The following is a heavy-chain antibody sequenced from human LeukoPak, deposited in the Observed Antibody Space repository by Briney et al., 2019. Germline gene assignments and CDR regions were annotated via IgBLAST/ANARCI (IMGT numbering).Heavy chain of an antibody. D-gene: IGHD2-21*02. CDR2: INYSGST. J-gene: IGHJ5*02. CDR1: GGSFSGYY. CDR3: ARGAMIVVVTAIRVLNWFDP. Sequence: SETLSLTCAVYGGSFSGYYWSWIRQPPGKGLEWIGEINYSGSTNYNPSLKSRVTISVDTSKHQFSLTLSSVTAADTAVYYCARGAMIVVVTAIRVLNWFDPWGQGTLVTVSS. V-gene: IGHV4-34*01.